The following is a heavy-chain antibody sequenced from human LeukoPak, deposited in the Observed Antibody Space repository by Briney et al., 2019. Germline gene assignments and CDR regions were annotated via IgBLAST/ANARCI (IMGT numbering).Heavy chain of an antibody. D-gene: IGHD6-13*01. Sequence: PGESLGLSCAASGFTFSSYGMSWVRQAPGKGLEWVSAISGSGGSTYYADSVKGRFTISRDNSKNTLYLQMNSLRAEDTAVYYCAKGTGQLVYYYMDVWGKGTTVTISS. CDR2: ISGSGGST. J-gene: IGHJ6*03. CDR3: AKGTGQLVYYYMDV. V-gene: IGHV3-23*01. CDR1: GFTFSSYG.